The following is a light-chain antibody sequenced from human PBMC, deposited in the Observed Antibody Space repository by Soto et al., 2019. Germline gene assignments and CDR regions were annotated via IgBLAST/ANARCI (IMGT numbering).Light chain of an antibody. J-gene: IGLJ3*02. CDR1: WYNIGKNL. Sequence: QSVLTQPPSASGTPGQTVTISCSGGWYNIGKNLGYWYQHLPGTAPKLLIYMTNQRPSGVPDRFSGSKSGSSASLAVSGPRSEDEVVYYCGAWDENLGAWVFGGGTKVPVL. CDR3: GAWDENLGAWV. V-gene: IGLV1-47*01. CDR2: MTN.